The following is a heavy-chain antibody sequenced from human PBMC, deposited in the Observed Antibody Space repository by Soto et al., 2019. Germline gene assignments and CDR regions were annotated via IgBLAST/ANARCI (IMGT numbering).Heavy chain of an antibody. V-gene: IGHV3-11*01. J-gene: IGHJ4*02. D-gene: IGHD4-17*01. CDR1: GFTFSDYY. Sequence: LRLSCAASGFTFSDYYMSWIRQAPGKGLEWVSYISSIGTTIYYADSVKGRFTISRDNAKNSLYLQMNSLRAEDTAVYYCASIMTSVTNDYWGQRTLVTSPQ. CDR3: ASIMTSVTNDY. CDR2: ISSIGTTI.